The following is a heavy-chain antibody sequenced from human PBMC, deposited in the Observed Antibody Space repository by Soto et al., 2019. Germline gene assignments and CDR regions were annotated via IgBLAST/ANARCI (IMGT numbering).Heavy chain of an antibody. CDR2: ISSSSSYI. J-gene: IGHJ1*01. V-gene: IGHV3-21*01. D-gene: IGHD3-10*01. CDR1: GFTFSSYS. CDR3: AREGITMVRGVILH. Sequence: EVQLVESGGGLVKPGGSLRLSCAASGFTFSSYSMNWVRQAPGKGLEWVSSISSSSSYIYYADSVKGRFTISRDNAKNSLYLQMNSLRAEDTAVYYCAREGITMVRGVILHWGQGTLVTVSS.